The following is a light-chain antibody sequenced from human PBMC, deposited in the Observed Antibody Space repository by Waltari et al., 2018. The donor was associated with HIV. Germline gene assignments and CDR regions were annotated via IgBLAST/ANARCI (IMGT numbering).Light chain of an antibody. V-gene: IGLV2-14*03. CDR1: TSAVGGYTY. CDR3: SSYTSSSTWV. Sequence: QSALTQPASVSGSPGQSITLSCTGTTSAVGGYTYVSWYQQHPGKAPKLMIYDVSNRPSGVSNRFSGSKSGNTASLTISGLQAEDEADYYCSSYTSSSTWVFGGGTKLTVL. CDR2: DVS. J-gene: IGLJ3*02.